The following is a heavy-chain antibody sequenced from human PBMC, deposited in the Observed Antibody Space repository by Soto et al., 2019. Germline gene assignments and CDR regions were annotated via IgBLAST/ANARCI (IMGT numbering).Heavy chain of an antibody. CDR3: ARSQMERRRYGMDV. CDR1: GFTFYTYA. CDR2: ISYDESNK. V-gene: IGHV3-30-3*01. D-gene: IGHD1-1*01. Sequence: AQLVESGGGVVQPGRSLRLSCAASGFTFYTYAMHWVRQAPGKGLEWVAVISYDESNKYYADSVKGRFTISRDNSKSTLYLQMNSLRPEDTAVYYCARSQMERRRYGMDVWGQGTTVTVSS. J-gene: IGHJ6*02.